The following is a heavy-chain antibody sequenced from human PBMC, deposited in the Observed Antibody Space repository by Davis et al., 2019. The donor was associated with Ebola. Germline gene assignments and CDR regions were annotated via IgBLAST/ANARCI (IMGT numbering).Heavy chain of an antibody. CDR1: GGSISSYY. D-gene: IGHD6-19*01. V-gene: IGHV4-59*08. Sequence: SETLSLTCAVSGGSISSYYWSWIRQPPGKGLEWIGYIYYSGSTNYNPSLKSRVTISVDTSKNQFSLKLSSVTAADTAMYYCARLILGDAAVAGIPHPWGQGTLVTVTS. CDR2: IYYSGST. J-gene: IGHJ5*02. CDR3: ARLILGDAAVAGIPHP.